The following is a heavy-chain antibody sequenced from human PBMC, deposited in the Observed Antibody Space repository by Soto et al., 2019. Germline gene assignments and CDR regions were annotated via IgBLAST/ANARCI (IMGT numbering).Heavy chain of an antibody. J-gene: IGHJ4*02. CDR1: GFTFSGYW. Sequence: SLRLSCAASGFTFSGYWMHWVRQAPGKGLVWVSRIKSDGSSTSYADSVKGRFTISRDNAKNTLYLQMNSLRAEDTAVYYCARGYSSGYRVDYWGQGTLVTVSS. V-gene: IGHV3-74*01. CDR3: ARGYSSGYRVDY. D-gene: IGHD3-22*01. CDR2: IKSDGSST.